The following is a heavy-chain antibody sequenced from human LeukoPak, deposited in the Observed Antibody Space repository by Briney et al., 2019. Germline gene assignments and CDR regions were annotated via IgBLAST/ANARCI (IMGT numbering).Heavy chain of an antibody. V-gene: IGHV3-23*01. D-gene: IGHD6-13*01. Sequence: GGSLRLSCAVSGFIFNSYAMSWVRQAPGKGLEWVSSISASGGITYHADSVKGRFTISRDNSKNTLHLQMNSLRADDTALYYCAKGALAAAGSGFDYWGQGTLVIVSS. CDR3: AKGALAAAGSGFDY. CDR1: GFIFNSYA. J-gene: IGHJ4*02. CDR2: ISASGGIT.